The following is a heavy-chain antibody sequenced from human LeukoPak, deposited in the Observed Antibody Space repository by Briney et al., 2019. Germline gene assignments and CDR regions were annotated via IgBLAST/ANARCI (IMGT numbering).Heavy chain of an antibody. D-gene: IGHD1/OR15-1a*01. CDR1: GFTFDDYG. Sequence: GGSLRLSCAASGFTFDDYGMSWVRQAPGKGLEWVSGINWNGDDTHYADSAKGRFTIPRDNAKNSLYLQMNSLRAEDTALYYCARTGLNNWNTDYYYFYFMDVWGKGTTVTVSS. CDR2: INWNGDDT. J-gene: IGHJ6*03. CDR3: ARTGLNNWNTDYYYFYFMDV. V-gene: IGHV3-20*04.